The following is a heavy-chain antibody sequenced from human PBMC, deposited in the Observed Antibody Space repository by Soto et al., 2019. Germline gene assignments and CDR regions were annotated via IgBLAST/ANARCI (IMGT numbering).Heavy chain of an antibody. D-gene: IGHD5-18*01. Sequence: GALRLSCAASGFTVRTNFMNWVRQAPGKGLEWVSIIYNGGRPDYADSVKGRFTVSRDNSKNTLYLQMNSLRVEDTGVYYCAREEGSADSFGYGMDVWGQATTVTV. V-gene: IGHV3-53*01. CDR2: IYNGGRP. CDR3: AREEGSADSFGYGMDV. CDR1: GFTVRTNF. J-gene: IGHJ6*02.